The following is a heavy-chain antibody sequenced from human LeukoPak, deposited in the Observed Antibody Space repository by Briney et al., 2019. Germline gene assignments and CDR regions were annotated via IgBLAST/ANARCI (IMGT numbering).Heavy chain of an antibody. J-gene: IGHJ5*02. CDR2: IYSSGST. Sequence: SETLSLTCTDSGGSISSYYWSWIRQPAGKGLEWIGPIYSSGSTNYNPSLKSRVNISVDTSKNQFSLKLSSVTAADTAVYYCARELPPGMPAPYNCFDPGGQELWSASPQ. CDR1: GGSISSYY. D-gene: IGHD2-2*01. V-gene: IGHV4-4*07. CDR3: ARELPPGMPAPYNCFDP.